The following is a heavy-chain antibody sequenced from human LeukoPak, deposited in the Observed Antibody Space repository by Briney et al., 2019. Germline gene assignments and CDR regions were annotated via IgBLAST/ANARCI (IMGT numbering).Heavy chain of an antibody. CDR3: ARGVIAARPYYYYYMDV. D-gene: IGHD6-6*01. J-gene: IGHJ6*03. Sequence: SETLSLTCTVSGGSISSSSYYWSWIRQPAGKGLEWIGRIYTSGSTNYNPSLKSRVTMSVDTSKNQFSLKLSSVTAADTAVYYCARGVIAARPYYYYYMDVWGKGTTVTVSS. V-gene: IGHV4-61*02. CDR2: IYTSGST. CDR1: GGSISSSSYY.